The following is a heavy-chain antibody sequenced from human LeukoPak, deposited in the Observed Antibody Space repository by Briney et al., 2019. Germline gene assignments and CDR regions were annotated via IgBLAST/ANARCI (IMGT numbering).Heavy chain of an antibody. Sequence: PSETLSLTCTVSGGSISSGDYYWSWIRQPPGKGLEWIGYIYYSGSTYYNPSLKSRVTISVDTSKNQFSLKLSSVTAADTAVYYCARSPVDFWSGYTIDYWGQGTLVTVSS. CDR1: GGSISSGDYY. J-gene: IGHJ4*02. D-gene: IGHD3-3*01. CDR3: ARSPVDFWSGYTIDY. V-gene: IGHV4-30-4*01. CDR2: IYYSGST.